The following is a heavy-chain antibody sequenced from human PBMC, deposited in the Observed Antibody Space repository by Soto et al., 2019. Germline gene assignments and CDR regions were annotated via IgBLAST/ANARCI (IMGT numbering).Heavy chain of an antibody. CDR2: IHSCSSTI. V-gene: IGHV3-48*02. CDR1: GFTFSSYS. CDR3: VKITTSNYGPFDY. J-gene: IGHJ4*02. Sequence: EVQLVESGGGLVQPGGSLRLSCAASGFTFSSYSMSWVRQAPGKGLQWVSYIHSCSSTIKYADSVKGRFTISRDNAKNSLYLQMNSLRDEDTAVYYCVKITTSNYGPFDYWGQGTLVTVSS. D-gene: IGHD4-4*01.